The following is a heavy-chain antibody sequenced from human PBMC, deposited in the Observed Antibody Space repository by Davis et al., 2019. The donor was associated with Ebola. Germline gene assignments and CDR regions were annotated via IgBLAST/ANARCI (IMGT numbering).Heavy chain of an antibody. V-gene: IGHV3-48*02. CDR3: ARDRRYCTNGVCKIGMDV. CDR2: ISSSSSTI. D-gene: IGHD2-8*01. CDR1: GFTFSSYS. Sequence: PGGSLRLSCAASGFTFSSYSMNWVRQAPGKGLEWVSYISSSSSTIYYADSVKGRFTISRDNAKNSLYLQMNSLRDEDTAVYYCARDRRYCTNGVCKIGMDVWGQGTTVTVSS. J-gene: IGHJ6*02.